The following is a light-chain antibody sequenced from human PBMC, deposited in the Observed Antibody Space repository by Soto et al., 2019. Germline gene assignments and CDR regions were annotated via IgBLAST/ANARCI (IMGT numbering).Light chain of an antibody. Sequence: EIVLTQSPGTLSLSPGERATLSCRASQSVSSSYLAWYQQKPGQAPRLLIYGASSRATGIPDRFSGSGSGTDFTLTISRLEPEDFAVYYCEQYGSSPRTLGKGTKLEIK. CDR3: EQYGSSPRT. CDR2: GAS. CDR1: QSVSSSY. V-gene: IGKV3-20*01. J-gene: IGKJ2*01.